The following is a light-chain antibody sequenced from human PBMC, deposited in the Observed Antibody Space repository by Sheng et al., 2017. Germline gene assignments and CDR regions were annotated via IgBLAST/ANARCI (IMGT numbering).Light chain of an antibody. V-gene: IGKV2-28*01. J-gene: IGKJ1*01. CDR3: MQPLHLPWT. Sequence: EIVMTQSPLSLPVTPGEPASISCRSSQSLLYSNGYNYVNWYLQKAGQSPQLLIYWVLIGLRVPDRFSGSGSGTDFTLKISRVEAEDVGIYYCMQPLHLPWTFGQGTTVEV. CDR2: WVL. CDR1: QSLLYSNGYNY.